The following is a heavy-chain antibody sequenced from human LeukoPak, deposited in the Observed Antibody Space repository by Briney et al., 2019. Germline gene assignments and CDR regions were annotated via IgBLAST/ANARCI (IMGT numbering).Heavy chain of an antibody. V-gene: IGHV3-23*01. J-gene: IGHJ4*02. CDR2: ITDSGETT. CDR1: GFSFSSYA. Sequence: GGSLRLSCAASGFSFSSYAMSWVRQLPGKGLEWVSSITDSGETTFYAGSVKGRFTISRDNSRSTLFLGMNSLRVEDTAVYYCVKDGDYVRGSYRIIPSYFDWWGQGTLVTVSS. CDR3: VKDGDYVRGSYRIIPSYFDW. D-gene: IGHD3-16*02.